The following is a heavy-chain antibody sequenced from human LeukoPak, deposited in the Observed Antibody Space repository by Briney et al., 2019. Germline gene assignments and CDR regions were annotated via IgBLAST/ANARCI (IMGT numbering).Heavy chain of an antibody. V-gene: IGHV4-34*01. D-gene: IGHD2-21*02. CDR3: ARRTCGGDCYSIDY. Sequence: SETLSLTCAVYGGSFSGYYWSWIRQPPGKGLEWIGEINHSGSTNYNPSLKSRVTISVDTSKNQFSLKLSSVTAADTAVYYCARRTCGGDCYSIDYWGQGTLVTVSS. CDR1: GGSFSGYY. J-gene: IGHJ4*02. CDR2: INHSGST.